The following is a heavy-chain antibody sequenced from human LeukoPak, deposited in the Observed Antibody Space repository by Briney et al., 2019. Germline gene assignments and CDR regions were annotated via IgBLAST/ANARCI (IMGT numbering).Heavy chain of an antibody. D-gene: IGHD5-12*01. Sequence: SETLPLTCTVSGGSISSYYWSWIRQPPGKGLEWIGYIYYSGCTNYNPSLKSRVTISVDTSKNQFSLKLSSVTAADTAVYYCARDLRYSGYDLGYYFDYWGQGTLVTVSS. CDR2: IYYSGCT. CDR1: GGSISSYY. CDR3: ARDLRYSGYDLGYYFDY. J-gene: IGHJ4*02. V-gene: IGHV4-59*13.